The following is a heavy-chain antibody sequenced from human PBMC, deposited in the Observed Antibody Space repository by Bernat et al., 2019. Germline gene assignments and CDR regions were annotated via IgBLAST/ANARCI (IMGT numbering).Heavy chain of an antibody. CDR1: GFTFSSYA. CDR2: ISYDGSNK. Sequence: QVQLVESGGGVVQPGRSLRLSCAASGFTFSSYAMHWVRQAPGKGLEWVAVISYDGSNKYYADSVKGRFTISRDHSKNTLYLQMNSLRAEDTAVYYCARIGTGRPFDPWGQGTLVTVSS. D-gene: IGHD6-13*01. J-gene: IGHJ5*02. V-gene: IGHV3-30-3*01. CDR3: ARIGTGRPFDP.